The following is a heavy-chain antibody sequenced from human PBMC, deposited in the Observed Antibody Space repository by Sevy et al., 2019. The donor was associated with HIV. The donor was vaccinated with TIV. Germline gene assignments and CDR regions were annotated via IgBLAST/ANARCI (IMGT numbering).Heavy chain of an antibody. CDR1: GGTFSTYI. CDR3: ATAMPCGGDCYYFDS. CDR2: VIASVNMA. J-gene: IGHJ4*02. D-gene: IGHD2-21*02. Sequence: ASVKVSCKASGGTFSTYIINWVRQAPGQGLEWMGGVIASVNMANSAQKFQGRVTITADGSTINAYMELSSLTSEDTAIYYCATAMPCGGDCYYFDSWGQGTRVTVSS. V-gene: IGHV1-69*10.